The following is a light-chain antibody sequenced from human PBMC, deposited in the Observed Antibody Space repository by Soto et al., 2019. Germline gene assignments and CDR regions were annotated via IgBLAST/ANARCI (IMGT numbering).Light chain of an antibody. V-gene: IGKV3-15*01. Sequence: EIVMTKSPATLSVSPGERAALSCRASQSVRSNFAWYQQKPGQAPRLLIFGASTRASGIPARFSGSGSGTEFTLTTSSLRSEDFAVYYCQQYNNWPRTFGQGTKVAIK. J-gene: IGKJ1*01. CDR2: GAS. CDR3: QQYNNWPRT. CDR1: QSVRSN.